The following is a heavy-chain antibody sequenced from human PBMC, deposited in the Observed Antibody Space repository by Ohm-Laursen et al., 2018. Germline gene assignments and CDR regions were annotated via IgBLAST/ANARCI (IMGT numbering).Heavy chain of an antibody. CDR2: IKEDGSEK. CDR3: ARPKSRRALDV. CDR1: GFTFGSYA. Sequence: SLRLSCAASGFTFGSYAMAWVRQAPGKGLEWVANIKEDGSEKNYVDSVKGRFTITRDNANNSLYLQMNSLRVEDTAVYYCARPKSRRALDVWGQGTMVTVSS. V-gene: IGHV3-7*01. D-gene: IGHD2-2*01. J-gene: IGHJ3*01.